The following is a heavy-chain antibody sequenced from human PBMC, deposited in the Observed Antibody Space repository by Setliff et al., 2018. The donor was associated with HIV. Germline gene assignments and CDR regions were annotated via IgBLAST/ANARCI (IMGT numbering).Heavy chain of an antibody. CDR3: ARETYYYDNPQYYYYYMDV. CDR2: IYTSGST. J-gene: IGHJ6*03. Sequence: SETLSLTCTVSGGSSSSSSFYWGWIRQPAGKGLEWIGRIYTSGSTNYNPSLKSRATISVDTSKNQFSLKLRSVTAADTAVYYCARETYYYDNPQYYYYYMDVWGKGTTVTVSS. V-gene: IGHV4-61*02. CDR1: GGSSSSSSFY. D-gene: IGHD3-22*01.